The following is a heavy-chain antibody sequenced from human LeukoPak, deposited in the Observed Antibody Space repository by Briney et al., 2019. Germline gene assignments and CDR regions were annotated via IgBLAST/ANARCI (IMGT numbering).Heavy chain of an antibody. D-gene: IGHD2-8*02. CDR1: GGTFSSYA. Sequence: SVKVSCKASGGTFSSYAISWVRQAPGQGLEWMGGIIPIFGTANYAQKFQGRVTMTRNTSISTAYMELSSLRSEDTAVYYCARAGGRLIDHWGQGTLVTVSS. CDR2: IIPIFGTA. J-gene: IGHJ5*02. V-gene: IGHV1-69*05. CDR3: ARAGGRLIDH.